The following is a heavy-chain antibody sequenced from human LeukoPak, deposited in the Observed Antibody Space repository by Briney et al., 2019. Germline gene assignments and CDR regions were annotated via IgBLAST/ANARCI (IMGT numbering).Heavy chain of an antibody. CDR3: ARSKATLDSSGYKHWFDP. D-gene: IGHD3-22*01. J-gene: IGHJ5*02. CDR1: VGSISSSSYY. CDR2: SYYSGST. Sequence: SETLSLTCTVSVGSISSSSYYWGWIRQPPAKGREWIWGSYYSGSTYYNPSLKSRVTLSVDTSKNQFSLKLSSVTAADTAVYYCARSKATLDSSGYKHWFDPWGQGTLVTVSS. V-gene: IGHV4-39*07.